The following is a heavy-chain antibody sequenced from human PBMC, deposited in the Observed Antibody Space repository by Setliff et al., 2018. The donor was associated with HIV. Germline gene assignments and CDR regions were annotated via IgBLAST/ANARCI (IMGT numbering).Heavy chain of an antibody. V-gene: IGHV4-59*02. Sequence: SETLSLTCTVSGGSVNGHYWNWIRLTPGKGLEWIGSISYSGSTNYNPSLNSRVIISVDTSKSQFSLNLSSVTAADTAVYYCARWGDGYNSYDSWGQGTLVTVSS. CDR1: GGSVNGHY. CDR3: ARWGDGYNSYDS. D-gene: IGHD5-12*01. CDR2: ISYSGST. J-gene: IGHJ4*02.